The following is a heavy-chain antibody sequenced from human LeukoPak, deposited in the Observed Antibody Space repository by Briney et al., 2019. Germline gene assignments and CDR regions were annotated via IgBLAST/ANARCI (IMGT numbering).Heavy chain of an antibody. D-gene: IGHD5-18*01. CDR2: IYSGGST. V-gene: IGHV3-66*02. CDR1: GFTVSSSY. Sequence: GGSLRLSCAASGFTVSSSYMSWVRQAPGKGLEWVSIIYSGGSTYYADSVKGRFTISRDNSKNTLYLQMNSLRAEDTAVYFCVRVGYSYGYGDWNHFDYWGQGTLVTVSS. CDR3: VRVGYSYGYGDWNHFDY. J-gene: IGHJ4*02.